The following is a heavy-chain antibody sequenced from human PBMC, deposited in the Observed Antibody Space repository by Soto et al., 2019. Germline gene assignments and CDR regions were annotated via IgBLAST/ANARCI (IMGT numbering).Heavy chain of an antibody. Sequence: QVQLVQSGAEVRKPGSSVKVSCKASGGTFSSYAISWVRQAPGQGLEWMGGCIPIFGTANYAQKFQGRITTAADASTRTAYMDMSNLRSEDPTADYCAIFDNDFWRGYYQYNWFDPWGQGTLVTVSS. V-gene: IGHV1-69*01. CDR2: CIPIFGTA. CDR1: GGTFSSYA. D-gene: IGHD3-3*01. J-gene: IGHJ5*02. CDR3: AIFDNDFWRGYYQYNWFDP.